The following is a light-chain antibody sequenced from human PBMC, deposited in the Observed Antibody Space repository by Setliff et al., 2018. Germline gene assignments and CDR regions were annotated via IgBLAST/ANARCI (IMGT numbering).Light chain of an antibody. J-gene: IGLJ3*02. V-gene: IGLV1-44*01. CDR2: SND. Sequence: QSALTQPPSASGTPGQRVTISCSGSSSNIGSNTVSWYQQFPGTAPQLLIYSNDQRPSGVPDRFSGSKSGTSASLAISGLQSEDESDYYCASWDDSLNVVFGGGTKVTVL. CDR3: ASWDDSLNVV. CDR1: SSNIGSNT.